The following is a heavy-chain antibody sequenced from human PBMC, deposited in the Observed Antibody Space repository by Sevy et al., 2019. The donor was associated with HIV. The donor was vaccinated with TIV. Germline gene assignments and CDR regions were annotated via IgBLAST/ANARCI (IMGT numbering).Heavy chain of an antibody. J-gene: IGHJ4*02. CDR2: IKQDGSEK. V-gene: IGHV3-7*01. Sequence: GGSLRLSCAASGFTFSHYGMHWVRQAPGKGLEWVANIKQDGSEKYYVDSVKGRFTISRDNAKNSLYLQMNSLRVEDTAVYFCAKLGFYYDSSAYDYFDYWGQGTLVTVSS. CDR1: GFTFSHYG. CDR3: AKLGFYYDSSAYDYFDY. D-gene: IGHD3-22*01.